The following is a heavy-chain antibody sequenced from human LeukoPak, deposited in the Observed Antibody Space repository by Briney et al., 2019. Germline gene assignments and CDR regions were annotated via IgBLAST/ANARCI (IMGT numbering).Heavy chain of an antibody. CDR1: GGSISSSSSY. J-gene: IGHJ4*02. CDR2: IYYSGSS. Sequence: PSETLSLTCSVSGGSISSSSSYWGWIRQPPGKGLEWIGSIYYSGSSFDNPALKSRVTISVDTSKNQFSLKLSSVTAADTAVYYCARQMYNSGETIDYWGQGTLVTVSS. D-gene: IGHD6-19*01. V-gene: IGHV4-39*01. CDR3: ARQMYNSGETIDY.